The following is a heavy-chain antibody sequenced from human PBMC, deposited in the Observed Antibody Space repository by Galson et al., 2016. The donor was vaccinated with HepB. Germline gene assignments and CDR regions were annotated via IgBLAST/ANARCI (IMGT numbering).Heavy chain of an antibody. Sequence: SVKVSCKASGSTFTNNYMHWVRQAPGQGLEWMGMINPSDGTTTYPQKFQGRVTMTRDTSASTVSLELSSLRSDDTAVYYCASIMWDTSDYFDYWGQGTLVTVSS. J-gene: IGHJ4*02. V-gene: IGHV1-46*01. CDR1: GSTFTNNY. CDR2: INPSDGTT. D-gene: IGHD2-21*01. CDR3: ASIMWDTSDYFDY.